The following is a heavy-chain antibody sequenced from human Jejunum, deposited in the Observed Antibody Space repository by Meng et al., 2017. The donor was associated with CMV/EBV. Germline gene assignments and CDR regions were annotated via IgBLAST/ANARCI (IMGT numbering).Heavy chain of an antibody. CDR2: ISGPGKAI. J-gene: IGHJ4*02. Sequence: SCEFSGFDFKSDEMNWVRQVPGKGLEWVSYISGPGKAIYYADSVRGRFTISRDNAKNSLHLQMSDLRVEDTAVYFCARLQWAAFDFLGQGTLVTVSS. CDR1: GFDFKSDE. D-gene: IGHD1-26*01. CDR3: ARLQWAAFDF. V-gene: IGHV3-48*03.